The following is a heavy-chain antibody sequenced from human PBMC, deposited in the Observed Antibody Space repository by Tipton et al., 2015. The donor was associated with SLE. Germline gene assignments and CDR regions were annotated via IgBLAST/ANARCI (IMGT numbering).Heavy chain of an antibody. Sequence: LRLSCTVSGGSVSSGSYYWSWIRQPPGKGLEWIGYIYDSGSTNYNPSLKSRVTISVDTSKNQFSLKMSSVTAADTAVYYCARCPSRSGYYHRVAYGVQGPLVTVPS. CDR3: ARCPSRSGYYHRVAY. CDR2: IYDSGST. V-gene: IGHV4-61*01. D-gene: IGHD3-22*01. CDR1: GGSVSSGSYY. J-gene: IGHJ4*02.